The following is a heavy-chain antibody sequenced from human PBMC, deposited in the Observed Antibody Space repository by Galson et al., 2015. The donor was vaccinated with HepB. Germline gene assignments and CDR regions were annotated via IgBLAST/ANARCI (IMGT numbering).Heavy chain of an antibody. CDR1: EDIFHNHP. V-gene: IGHV1-69*06. CDR2: FFPVVGPT. J-gene: IGHJ4*02. D-gene: IGHD1-1*01. Sequence: SLKVSCLASEDIFHNHPITWVRQAPGQGLEWVGAFFPVVGPTNYAQTFPGRVTITADKSTHTTYMEMSSLTSDDTAGCFCATPFKLNDGRSVLGSWGQGTLVTVSS. CDR3: ATPFKLNDGRSVLGS.